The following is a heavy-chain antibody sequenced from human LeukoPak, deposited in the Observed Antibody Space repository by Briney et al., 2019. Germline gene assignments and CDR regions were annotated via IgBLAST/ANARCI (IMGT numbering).Heavy chain of an antibody. CDR1: RFTFSSYA. CDR3: AKGSGIAVAGNFDY. D-gene: IGHD6-19*01. J-gene: IGHJ4*02. V-gene: IGHV3-23*01. CDR2: ISGSGGST. Sequence: GSLRLSSAASRFTFSSYAMSWVRQAPGEGLKWVSDISGSGGSTYYTHSVKGRFTIYRDNSKNTLYLQMNSLRAEDTAVYYCAKGSGIAVAGNFDYWGQGTLVTVSS.